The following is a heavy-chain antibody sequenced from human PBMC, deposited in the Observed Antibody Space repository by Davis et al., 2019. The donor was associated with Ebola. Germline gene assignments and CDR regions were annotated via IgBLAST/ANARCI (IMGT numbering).Heavy chain of an antibody. CDR1: GFMFSTYA. CDR2: ISYDGTNE. Sequence: PGGSLRLSCAASGFMFSTYAMHWVRQAPGKGLEWVALISYDGTNEYYADSVKGRFTISRDNSKNTLYLQMNSLRAEDTAVYYCAKGGSGWPSDYHYGMDIWGKGTTVTVSS. V-gene: IGHV3-30-3*01. CDR3: AKGGSGWPSDYHYGMDI. J-gene: IGHJ6*04. D-gene: IGHD6-19*01.